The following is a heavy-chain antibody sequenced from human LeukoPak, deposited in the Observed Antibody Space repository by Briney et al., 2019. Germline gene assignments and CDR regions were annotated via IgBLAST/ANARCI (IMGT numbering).Heavy chain of an antibody. J-gene: IGHJ6*04. CDR1: GGTFSSYA. CDR3: ARDREGKDDNVGGSYRYLYRYYAMDV. D-gene: IGHD3-16*02. Sequence: SVTVSCKASGGTFSSYAISWVRQAPGQGLEWMGGIIPIFGTANYAQKFQGRVTITAGESTSTAYMELSSLRSEDTAVYYCARDREGKDDNVGGSYRYLYRYYAMDVWGKGTTVTVST. CDR2: IIPIFGTA. V-gene: IGHV1-69*13.